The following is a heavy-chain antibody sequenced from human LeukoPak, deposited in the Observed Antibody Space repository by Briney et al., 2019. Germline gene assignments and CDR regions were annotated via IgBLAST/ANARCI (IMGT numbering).Heavy chain of an antibody. CDR2: KFFSEST. J-gene: IGHJ4*02. V-gene: IGHV4-39*07. Sequence: SETLSLTCTVSGDSISSSSYYWGWIRQPPGKGLEWIGSKFFSESTYYNPSLKSRITISIDVSKNQFSLRVNSVTAADTAVYYCARERPHADYFDYWGQGTLVTVSS. CDR1: GDSISSSSYY. CDR3: ARERPHADYFDY.